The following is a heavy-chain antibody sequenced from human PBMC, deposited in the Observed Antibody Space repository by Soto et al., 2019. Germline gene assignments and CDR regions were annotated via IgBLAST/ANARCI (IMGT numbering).Heavy chain of an antibody. Sequence: PSETLSLTCTVSGGSISSGGYYWSWIRQHPGKGLEWIGYIYYSGSTNYNPSLKSRVTISVDTSKNQFSLKLSSVTAADTAVYYCARGSFLAVAGGHGPDYWGQGTLVTVSS. CDR2: IYYSGST. CDR3: ARGSFLAVAGGHGPDY. V-gene: IGHV4-31*03. J-gene: IGHJ4*02. D-gene: IGHD6-19*01. CDR1: GGSISSGGYY.